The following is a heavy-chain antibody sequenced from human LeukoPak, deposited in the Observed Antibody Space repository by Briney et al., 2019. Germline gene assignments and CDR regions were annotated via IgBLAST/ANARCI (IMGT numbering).Heavy chain of an antibody. D-gene: IGHD4-17*01. Sequence: GGSLRLSCAASGFTVSSNYMSWVRQAPGKGLEWVSVIYSGGSTYYADSVKGRFTISRDNSKNTLYLQMNSLRAEDTAVYYCARDLDYGDYFRTFDIWGQGTMVTVSS. CDR3: ARDLDYGDYFRTFDI. J-gene: IGHJ3*02. CDR2: IYSGGST. V-gene: IGHV3-66*01. CDR1: GFTVSSNY.